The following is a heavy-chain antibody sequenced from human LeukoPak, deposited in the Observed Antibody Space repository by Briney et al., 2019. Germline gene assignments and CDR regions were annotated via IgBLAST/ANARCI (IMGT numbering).Heavy chain of an antibody. V-gene: IGHV3-23*01. CDR3: ARAGIAAAGLFDY. Sequence: GGSLRLSCAASGFTFSTYAMGWARQAPGKGLEWVSGISDGVGSTYYADSVKGRFTISRDNAKNSLYLQMNSLRAEDTAVYYCARAGIAAAGLFDYWGQGTLVTVSS. CDR2: ISDGVGST. CDR1: GFTFSTYA. J-gene: IGHJ4*02. D-gene: IGHD6-13*01.